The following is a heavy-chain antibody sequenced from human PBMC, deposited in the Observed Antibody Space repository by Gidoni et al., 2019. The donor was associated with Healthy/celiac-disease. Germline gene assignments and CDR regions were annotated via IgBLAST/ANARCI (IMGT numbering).Heavy chain of an antibody. Sequence: QVQLVESEGGGVQPGRSLRLSCAASGFTFSSYGMHWVRQAPGKGLEWVAVIWYDGSNKYYADSVKGRFTISRDNSKNTLYLQMNSLRAEDTAVYYCARGGIVATTPIEYWGQGTLVTVSS. J-gene: IGHJ4*02. CDR3: ARGGIVATTPIEY. CDR2: IWYDGSNK. V-gene: IGHV3-33*01. CDR1: GFTFSSYG. D-gene: IGHD5-12*01.